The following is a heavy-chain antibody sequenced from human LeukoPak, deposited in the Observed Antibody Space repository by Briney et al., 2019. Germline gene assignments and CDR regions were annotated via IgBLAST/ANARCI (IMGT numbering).Heavy chain of an antibody. D-gene: IGHD3-22*01. J-gene: IGHJ4*02. CDR2: ISGSGGST. CDR3: AKDYYYDSSGYYYGFPFDY. Sequence: GGSLRLSCAASGFTFSSYAMSWVRQAPGKGLGWVSAISGSGGSTNYADSVKGRFTISRDNPKTTLYPQMNSLRAEDTAVYYCAKDYYYDSSGYYYGFPFDYWGQGTLVTVSS. CDR1: GFTFSSYA. V-gene: IGHV3-23*01.